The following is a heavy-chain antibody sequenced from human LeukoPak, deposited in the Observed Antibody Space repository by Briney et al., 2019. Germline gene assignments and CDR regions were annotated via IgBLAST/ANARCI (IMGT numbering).Heavy chain of an antibody. CDR3: ARAGPSSSWHQFDY. J-gene: IGHJ4*02. CDR1: GFTFSDYW. V-gene: IGHV3-66*01. D-gene: IGHD6-13*01. CDR2: IYSGGRT. Sequence: PGGSLTLSCAASGFTFSDYWMHWVRQAPGKGLEWVSVIYSGGRTYYADSVKGRFTISRDNSKNTLYLQMNRPRAEDTAVYYCARAGPSSSWHQFDYWGQGTLVTVSS.